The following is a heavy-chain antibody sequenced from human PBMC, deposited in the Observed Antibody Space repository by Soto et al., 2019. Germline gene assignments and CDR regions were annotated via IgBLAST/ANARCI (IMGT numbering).Heavy chain of an antibody. Sequence: EVQLLESGGGLVQPGGSLRLSCAASGFTIGSYAMSWARQAPGEGLEWVSGISSSGRRTYYTDSVKGRFTISRDNSRNTLYLHMDSLRVEDTAVYYCGKDPTGDYVGAFDFWGQGTMVTVSS. CDR3: GKDPTGDYVGAFDF. CDR2: ISSSGRRT. CDR1: GFTIGSYA. J-gene: IGHJ3*01. V-gene: IGHV3-23*01. D-gene: IGHD4-17*01.